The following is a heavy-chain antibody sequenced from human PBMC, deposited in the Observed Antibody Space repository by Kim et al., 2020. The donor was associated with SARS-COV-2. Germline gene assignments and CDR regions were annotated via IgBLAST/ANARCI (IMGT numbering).Heavy chain of an antibody. V-gene: IGHV3-74*01. D-gene: IGHD1-26*01. J-gene: IGHJ4*02. Sequence: NYAESVKGRFTISRDNAKNTRYLQMNSLRVEDTAVYYCAGIRGSGTYSTYWGQGTLVTVSS. CDR3: AGIRGSGTYSTY.